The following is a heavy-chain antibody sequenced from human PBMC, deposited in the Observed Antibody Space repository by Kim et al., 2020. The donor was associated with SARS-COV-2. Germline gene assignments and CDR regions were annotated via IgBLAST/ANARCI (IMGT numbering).Heavy chain of an antibody. CDR2: GSMR. Sequence: GSMRTYAASVTGRFTMSRYISKHTLYMQMNSLSAVDTAVYYCAEGQGTFDYWGQGTLVTVSS. J-gene: IGHJ4*02. V-gene: IGHV3-23*03. CDR3: AEGQGTFDY.